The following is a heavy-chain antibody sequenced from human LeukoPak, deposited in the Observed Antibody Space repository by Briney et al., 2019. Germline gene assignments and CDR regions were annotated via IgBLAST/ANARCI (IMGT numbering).Heavy chain of an antibody. J-gene: IGHJ3*02. V-gene: IGHV3-49*04. CDR2: ITSKAFGGTA. D-gene: IGHD6-13*01. CDR3: TRDREAAAGINALDI. Sequence: GGSLRLSCRPSGGTFGDYVMSWVRQAPGKGLEWVGFITSKAFGGTAEYAASVKGRFTISRDDSKSLAYLQMNSLNTEDTAVYYCTRDREAAAGINALDIWGQGTMVTVSS. CDR1: GGTFGDYV.